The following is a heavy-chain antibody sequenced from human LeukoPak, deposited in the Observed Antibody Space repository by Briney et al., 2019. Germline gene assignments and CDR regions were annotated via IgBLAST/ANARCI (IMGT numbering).Heavy chain of an antibody. Sequence: GASVKVSCKASGYIFNNYGISWVPQAPGQGLEWMGWIGTYKGDTNYLQKFQGRVIMTTETSTSTAYMELRSLRSDDTAVYYCAREGHYDSSGYPPDYWGQGTLVTVSS. CDR3: AREGHYDSSGYPPDY. D-gene: IGHD3-22*01. CDR2: IGTYKGDT. V-gene: IGHV1-18*01. J-gene: IGHJ4*02. CDR1: GYIFNNYG.